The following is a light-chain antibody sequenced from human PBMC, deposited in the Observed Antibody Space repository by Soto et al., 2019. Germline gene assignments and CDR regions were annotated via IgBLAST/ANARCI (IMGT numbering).Light chain of an antibody. CDR3: QKYNDDPRP. V-gene: IGKV1-27*01. CDR1: QDISNY. Sequence: QMTQSPSSLSASVGDRVTITCRASQDISNYLAWYQQKPGGAPKLLIYEASTLQSGVPSRFSGSGSGADFTLTISSLQPEDVAIYYCQKYNDDPRPFGQGPRVEMK. J-gene: IGKJ1*01. CDR2: EAS.